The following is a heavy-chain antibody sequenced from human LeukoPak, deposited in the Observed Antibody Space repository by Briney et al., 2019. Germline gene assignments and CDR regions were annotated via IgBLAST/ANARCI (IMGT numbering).Heavy chain of an antibody. CDR2: IWYDGSNK. J-gene: IGHJ4*02. D-gene: IGHD6-6*01. V-gene: IGHV3-33*08. Sequence: PSGGSLRLSCAASGFTFSSYAMSWVRQAPGKGLEWVAVIWYDGSNKYYADSVKGRFTISRDNSKNTLYLQMNSLRAEDTAVYHCARDEYRSSYYLDYWGQGTLVTVSS. CDR1: GFTFSSYA. CDR3: ARDEYRSSYYLDY.